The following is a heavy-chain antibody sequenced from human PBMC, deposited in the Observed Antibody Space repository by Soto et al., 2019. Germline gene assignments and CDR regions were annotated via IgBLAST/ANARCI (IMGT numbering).Heavy chain of an antibody. CDR2: VSSDGSIT. Sequence: EVQLVESGGGLVQPGESLRLSCAASGFTFSSYWMHWIRQAPGKGLVWVSRVSSDGSITVYANSVKGRLTISRDNAKNTLYLQMNSLSDEDTAVYYCARGLPNYSSFDSWGQGTLVTVSS. J-gene: IGHJ4*02. V-gene: IGHV3-74*01. D-gene: IGHD4-4*01. CDR3: ARGLPNYSSFDS. CDR1: GFTFSSYW.